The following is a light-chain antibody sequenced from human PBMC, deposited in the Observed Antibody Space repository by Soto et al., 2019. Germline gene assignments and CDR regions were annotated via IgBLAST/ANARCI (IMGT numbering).Light chain of an antibody. CDR3: QSYDSSLSSYV. CDR2: SNA. J-gene: IGLJ1*01. CDR1: GSNIGTGYD. Sequence: QSVLTQPPSGSGAPGQRVTISCTGSGSNIGTGYDVHWYQQLPGTAPKLLIYSNANRPSGVPDRFSGSKSGTSASLAIPGLQAEDEADYYCQSYDSSLSSYVFGTGTKVTVL. V-gene: IGLV1-40*01.